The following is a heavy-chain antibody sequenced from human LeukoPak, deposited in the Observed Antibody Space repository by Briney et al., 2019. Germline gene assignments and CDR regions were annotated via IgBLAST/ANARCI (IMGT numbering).Heavy chain of an antibody. D-gene: IGHD2-2*01. CDR2: IIPIFGTA. Sequence: VASVKVSCKASGGTFSSYAISWVRQAPGQGLEWMGGIIPIFGTANYAQKFQGRVTITADESTSTAYMELSSLRSEDTAVYYCARDTIPKNYYRSSTSCHLYYYYGMDVWGQGTTVTVSS. CDR1: GGTFSSYA. J-gene: IGHJ6*02. V-gene: IGHV1-69*13. CDR3: ARDTIPKNYYRSSTSCHLYYYYGMDV.